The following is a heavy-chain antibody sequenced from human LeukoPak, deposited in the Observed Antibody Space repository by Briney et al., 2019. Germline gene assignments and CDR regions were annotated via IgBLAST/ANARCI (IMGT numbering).Heavy chain of an antibody. D-gene: IGHD3-22*01. J-gene: IGHJ4*02. Sequence: SETLSLTCAVYGGSFSGYYWSWIRQPPGKGLEWIGEINHSGSTNYNPSLKSRLTLSVDTSKNQFSLKLSSVTAADTAVYYCARHRHYYESSGRRLRNYYFDYWGQGTLVTVSS. CDR2: INHSGST. CDR1: GGSFSGYY. CDR3: ARHRHYYESSGRRLRNYYFDY. V-gene: IGHV4-34*01.